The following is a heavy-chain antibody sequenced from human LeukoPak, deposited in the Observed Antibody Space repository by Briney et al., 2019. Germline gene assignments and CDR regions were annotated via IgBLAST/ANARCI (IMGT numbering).Heavy chain of an antibody. Sequence: GGSLRLSCEASGFTLSTYRMNWVRQVPGKGLDWVANINPDGSGKRYVDSVKGRFTIARDNADNSLSLQMNSLRAEDTAVYYCASWGAGGNSWGQGTLVTVSS. CDR3: ASWGAGGNS. J-gene: IGHJ4*02. CDR2: INPDGSGK. CDR1: GFTLSTYR. D-gene: IGHD3-16*01. V-gene: IGHV3-7*01.